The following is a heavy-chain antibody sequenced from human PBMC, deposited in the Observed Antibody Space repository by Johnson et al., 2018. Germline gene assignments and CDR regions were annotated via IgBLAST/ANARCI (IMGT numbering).Heavy chain of an antibody. V-gene: IGHV3-30-3*01. CDR3: ARDLAAGPRGGHYYYYYMDV. CDR2: ISYDGSNK. CDR1: GFTFSSYA. D-gene: IGHD3-16*01. J-gene: IGHJ6*03. Sequence: QVQLVQSGGGVVQPGRSLRLSCAASGFTFSSYAMHWVRQAPGKGLEWVAVISYDGSNKYYADSVKGRFTISRDNSKTTLYLQMNSLRAGDTAVYYCARDLAAGPRGGHYYYYYMDVWGKGTTVNVS.